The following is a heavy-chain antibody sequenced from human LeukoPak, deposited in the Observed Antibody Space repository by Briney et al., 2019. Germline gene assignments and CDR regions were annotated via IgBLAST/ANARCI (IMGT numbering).Heavy chain of an antibody. CDR3: ARDQGGEDY. CDR1: GFTVSSNY. CDR2: IYSGGTT. J-gene: IGHJ4*02. V-gene: IGHV3-66*01. D-gene: IGHD3-16*01. Sequence: GGSLRLSCAASGFTVSSNYMSWVRQAPGKGLEWVSIIYSGGTTYYADSVKGRFTISRDNAKNSLYLQMNSLRAEDTAVYYCARDQGGEDYWGQGTLVTVSS.